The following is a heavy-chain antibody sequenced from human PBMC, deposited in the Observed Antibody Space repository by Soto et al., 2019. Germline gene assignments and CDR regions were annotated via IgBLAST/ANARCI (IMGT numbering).Heavy chain of an antibody. D-gene: IGHD2-21*01. CDR1: GGTFSTYT. V-gene: IGHV1-69*08. Sequence: QVQLVQSGAEVKKPGSSVKVSCKASGGTFSTYTVTWVRQAPGQGLEWMGRIIPILEIANYAQKFQGRVTITADKSTNTAYXXLSSPRSEDTAVYYCARDGNCSGGDCYDTYNWFDPWGQGTLVTVSS. CDR2: IIPILEIA. CDR3: ARDGNCSGGDCYDTYNWFDP. J-gene: IGHJ5*02.